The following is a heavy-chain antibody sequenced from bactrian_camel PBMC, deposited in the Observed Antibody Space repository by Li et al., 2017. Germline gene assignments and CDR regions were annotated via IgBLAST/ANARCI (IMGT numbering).Heavy chain of an antibody. Sequence: HVQLVESGGGLVQPGGSLGLSCAASGFTFSSYCMGWFRQAPGKEREGVARIGTDGSTRYADSVKGRFTISQDNAKNTVYLQMNNLQPEDTAMYYCAEGRGSRGEHCYSLNYWGQGTQVTVS. J-gene: IGHJ4*01. D-gene: IGHD6*01. CDR3: AEGRGSRGEHCYSLNY. CDR2: IGTDGST. V-gene: IGHV3S9*01. CDR1: GFTFSSYC.